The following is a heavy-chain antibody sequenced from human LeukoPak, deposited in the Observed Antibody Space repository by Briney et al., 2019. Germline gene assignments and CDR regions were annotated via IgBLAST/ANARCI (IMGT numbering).Heavy chain of an antibody. D-gene: IGHD2-15*01. V-gene: IGHV3-7*01. Sequence: PGGSLKLSCAASGFTFSSYWMSWVRQAPGKGLEWVANIRPDGSAAFYGDSVRGRFTISRDNARNSLHLQMNSLRVEDTAVYYCAKWSIAPPLGYGMDVWGQGTTVTVSS. CDR2: IRPDGSAA. CDR3: AKWSIAPPLGYGMDV. J-gene: IGHJ6*02. CDR1: GFTFSSYW.